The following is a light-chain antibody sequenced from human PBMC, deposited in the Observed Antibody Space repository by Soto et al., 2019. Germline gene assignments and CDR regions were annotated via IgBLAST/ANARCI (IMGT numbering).Light chain of an antibody. J-gene: IGLJ2*01. Sequence: QSALTQPASVSGSPGQSLTISFTGSNSDVGAYDDVSWYHQPPGKAPKLLIYNVRDRPSGVSNRFSGSKSANTASLTISGLQADDEGDFYCSSYTSSNSLLFGGGTQLTVL. V-gene: IGLV2-14*01. CDR3: SSYTSSNSLL. CDR2: NVR. CDR1: NSDVGAYDD.